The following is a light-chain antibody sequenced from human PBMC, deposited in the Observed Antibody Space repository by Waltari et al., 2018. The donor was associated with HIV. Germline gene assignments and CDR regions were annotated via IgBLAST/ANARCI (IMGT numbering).Light chain of an antibody. Sequence: SYELTQPPSVSVSPGQTASMTCSGGKLGDNYACWYQQKPGQSPVLVIDQDSKRPSGIPERFSGSNSGNTATLTISGTQAMDEADYYCQAWDSSTAVFGGGTKLTVL. CDR2: QDS. V-gene: IGLV3-1*01. CDR3: QAWDSSTAV. CDR1: KLGDNY. J-gene: IGLJ2*01.